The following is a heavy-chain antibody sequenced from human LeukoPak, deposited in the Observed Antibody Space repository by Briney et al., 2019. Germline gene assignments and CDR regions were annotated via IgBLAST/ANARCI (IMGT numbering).Heavy chain of an antibody. CDR3: AKAPVTSCRGAFCYPLDS. CDR2: ISSSDDGT. J-gene: IGHJ4*02. CDR1: GFSLSSYA. Sequence: GGSLRLSCAASGFSLSSYAMSWVRQAPGKGLEWVSAISSSDDGTYHAGSVRGGFTISRDSSKNTLYLQMNNLRTEDAAIYYCAKAPVTSCRGAFCYPLDSWGQGTLVTVSS. V-gene: IGHV3-23*01. D-gene: IGHD2-15*01.